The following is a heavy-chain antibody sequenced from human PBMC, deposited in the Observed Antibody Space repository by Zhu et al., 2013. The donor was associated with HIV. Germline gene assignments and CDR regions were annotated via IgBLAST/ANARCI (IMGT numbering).Heavy chain of an antibody. V-gene: IGHV1-69*08. J-gene: IGHJ6*02. CDR1: GGTFSSYT. Sequence: QVQLVQSGAEVKKPGSSVKVSCKASGGTFSSYTISWVRQAPGQGLEWMGRIIPILGIANYAQKFQGRVTITADKSTSTAYMELSSLRSEDTAVYYCARDWPGRYYYYYGMDVWGQGTTVTVSS. CDR3: ARDWPGRYYYYYGMDV. CDR2: IIPILGIA.